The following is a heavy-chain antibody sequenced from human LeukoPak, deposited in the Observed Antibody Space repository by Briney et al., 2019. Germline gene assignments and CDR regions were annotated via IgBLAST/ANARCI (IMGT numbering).Heavy chain of an antibody. D-gene: IGHD7-27*01. CDR1: GGTFSSYA. J-gene: IGHJ6*03. CDR2: IIPIFGTA. V-gene: IGHV1-69*13. Sequence: SVKVSCKASGGTFSSYAISWVRQAPGQGLEWMGGIIPIFGTANYAQKFQGRVTITADESTSTAYMELSSLRSEDTAVYYCARGYLGYYYMDVWGKGTTVTVSS. CDR3: ARGYLGYYYMDV.